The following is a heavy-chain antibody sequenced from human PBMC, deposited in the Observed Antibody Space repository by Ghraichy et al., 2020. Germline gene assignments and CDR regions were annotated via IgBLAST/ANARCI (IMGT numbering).Heavy chain of an antibody. CDR2: IYHSGST. J-gene: IGHJ4*02. V-gene: IGHV4-38-2*02. CDR1: GYSISSGYY. Sequence: SQTLSLTCTVSGYSISSGYYWGWIRQPPGKGLEWIGSIYHSGSTYYNPSLKSRVTISVDTSKNQFSLKLNSVTAADTAVYYCARESPNVLLWFGEPADYWGQGTLVTVSS. D-gene: IGHD3-10*01. CDR3: ARESPNVLLWFGEPADY.